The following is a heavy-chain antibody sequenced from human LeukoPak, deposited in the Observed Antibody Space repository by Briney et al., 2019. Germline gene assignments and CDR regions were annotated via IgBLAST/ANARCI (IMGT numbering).Heavy chain of an antibody. Sequence: ASVRVSCKASGGTFSSYAISWVRQAPGPGLEWMGGIVPIFGTANYAQKFQGRVTITADESTSTAYMELSSLRSEDTAVYYCARDPTYYYDSSGYWSDYWGQGTLVTVSS. D-gene: IGHD3-22*01. CDR3: ARDPTYYYDSSGYWSDY. V-gene: IGHV1-69*13. CDR1: GGTFSSYA. J-gene: IGHJ4*02. CDR2: IVPIFGTA.